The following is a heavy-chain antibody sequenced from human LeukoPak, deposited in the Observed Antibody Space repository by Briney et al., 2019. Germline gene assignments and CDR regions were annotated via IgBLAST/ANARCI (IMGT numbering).Heavy chain of an antibody. D-gene: IGHD2-21*01. CDR3: AKEDWNY. V-gene: IGHV3-30*02. CDR1: GFTFSSYG. CDR2: IRCDGSNK. J-gene: IGHJ4*02. Sequence: GGSLRLSCAASGFTFSSYGMHWVRQAPGKGLEWVAFIRCDGSNKYYADSVKGRFSISRDNSKNTLYLQMNSLRAEDTALYYCAKEDWNYWGQGTLVTVSS.